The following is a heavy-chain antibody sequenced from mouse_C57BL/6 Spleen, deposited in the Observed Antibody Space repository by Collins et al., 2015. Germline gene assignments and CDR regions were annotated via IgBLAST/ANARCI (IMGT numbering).Heavy chain of an antibody. Sequence: DVQLQESGPGFVKPSQSLSLTCSVTGYSITSGYYWNWIRQFPGNKLEWMGCISYDGNNNYNPSLKNRISITRDTSKNQFFLKLNSVTTEDTATYYRARGMITTAMDYWGQGTSVTVSS. D-gene: IGHD2-4*01. V-gene: IGHV3-6*02. J-gene: IGHJ4*01. CDR2: ISYDGNN. CDR3: ARGMITTAMDY. CDR1: GYSITSGYY.